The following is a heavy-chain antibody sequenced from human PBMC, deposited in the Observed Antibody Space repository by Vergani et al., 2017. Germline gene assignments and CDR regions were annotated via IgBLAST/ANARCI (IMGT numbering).Heavy chain of an antibody. CDR1: GFTFNSYV. J-gene: IGHJ6*03. CDR2: ITSSGDRT. V-gene: IGHV3-23*01. CDR3: AKAGSVTSGSLQYNFYMDV. D-gene: IGHD3-10*01. Sequence: EVQLLESGGDLVQPGGSLRLSCAGSGFTFNSYVMSWVRQTPGQGLEWVSAITSSGDRTYYADSVKGRFTISRDNSKNTLDLQMNSLRTQDTAVYYCAKAGSVTSGSLQYNFYMDVWGKGTTVTVS.